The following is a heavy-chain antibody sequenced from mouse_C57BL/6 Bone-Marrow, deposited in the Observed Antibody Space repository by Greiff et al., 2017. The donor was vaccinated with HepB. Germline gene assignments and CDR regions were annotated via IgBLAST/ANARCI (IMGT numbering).Heavy chain of an antibody. V-gene: IGHV2-2*01. CDR2: IWSGGST. J-gene: IGHJ4*01. CDR3: ARRYSSRYVEDAMDY. Sequence: QVQLKESGPGLVQPSQSLSITCTVSGFSLTSYGVHWVRQSPGKGLEWLGVIWSGGSTDYNAAFISRLSISKDNSKSQVVFKNISLRADDTAIYYCARRYSSRYVEDAMDYWGQGTSVTVSS. D-gene: IGHD3-2*02. CDR1: GFSLTSYG.